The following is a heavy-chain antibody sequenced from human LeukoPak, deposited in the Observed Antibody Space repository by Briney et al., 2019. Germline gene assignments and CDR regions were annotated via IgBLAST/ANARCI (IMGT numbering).Heavy chain of an antibody. Sequence: GGSLKLSCAASGFPFSRYWMSWVRQAPGKGLEWVANIKEDEGEKQYVDSVKGRFTISRDNAKNSLYLQMNSLRAEDTAVYYCARAVASNWFDPWGQGTLVTVSS. V-gene: IGHV3-7*01. J-gene: IGHJ5*02. CDR2: IKEDEGEK. CDR1: GFPFSRYW. D-gene: IGHD6-19*01. CDR3: ARAVASNWFDP.